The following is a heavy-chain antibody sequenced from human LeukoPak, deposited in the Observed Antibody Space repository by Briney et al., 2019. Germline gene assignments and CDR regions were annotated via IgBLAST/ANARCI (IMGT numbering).Heavy chain of an antibody. CDR2: ISGSGGST. Sequence: GGSLRLSCAASGFTFSSYAMSWVRQAPGKGLEWVSAISGSGGSTYYADSVKGRFTISRDNSKNTLYLQMNSLRAEDTAVYYCARETRVDIVATPHFDYWGQGTLVTVSS. V-gene: IGHV3-23*01. CDR3: ARETRVDIVATPHFDY. D-gene: IGHD5-12*01. J-gene: IGHJ4*02. CDR1: GFTFSSYA.